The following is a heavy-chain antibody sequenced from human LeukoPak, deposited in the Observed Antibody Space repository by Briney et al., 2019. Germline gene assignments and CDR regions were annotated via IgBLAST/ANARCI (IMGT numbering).Heavy chain of an antibody. J-gene: IGHJ4*02. Sequence: PGGSLRLSCAASGLTFNEAWMTWVRQAPGKGLEWVGRIKSRPDDGTTDYAAPVKGRFTITRDDSKNTLFLQMNSLKTEDTAVYYCTTGRRYYDSSGYYPCYFDYWGLGALVTVSP. D-gene: IGHD3-22*01. V-gene: IGHV3-15*01. CDR2: IKSRPDDGTT. CDR3: TTGRRYYDSSGYYPCYFDY. CDR1: GLTFNEAW.